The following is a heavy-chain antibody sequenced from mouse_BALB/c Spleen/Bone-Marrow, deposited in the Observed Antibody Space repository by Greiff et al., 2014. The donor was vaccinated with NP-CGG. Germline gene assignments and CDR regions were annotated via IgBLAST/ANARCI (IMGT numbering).Heavy chain of an antibody. CDR2: INPYNGVI. CDR3: ARNGAYAMDY. V-gene: IGHV1-31*01. J-gene: IGHJ4*01. Sequence: VQLQQSGPELVKPGASVKISCKASGYSFTGYYMHWVKQSHVESLEWIGRINPYNGVISYNQNFKDKASLTVDKSSSTAYMELHSLTSEDSAVYYCARNGAYAMDYWGQGTSVTVSS. CDR1: GYSFTGYY.